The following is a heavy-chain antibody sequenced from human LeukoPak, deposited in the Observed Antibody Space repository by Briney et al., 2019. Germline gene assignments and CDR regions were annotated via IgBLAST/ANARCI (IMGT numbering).Heavy chain of an antibody. V-gene: IGHV1-2*02. Sequence: GASVKVSCKASGYTFTGYYMHWVRQAPGQGLEWMGWINPNSGGTNYAQKFQGRVTMTRDTSISTAYMELSRLRSDDTSVYYCARGRVDTAMVTRGKYNWFDPWGQGTLVTVSS. D-gene: IGHD5-18*01. CDR2: INPNSGGT. CDR3: ARGRVDTAMVTRGKYNWFDP. CDR1: GYTFTGYY. J-gene: IGHJ5*02.